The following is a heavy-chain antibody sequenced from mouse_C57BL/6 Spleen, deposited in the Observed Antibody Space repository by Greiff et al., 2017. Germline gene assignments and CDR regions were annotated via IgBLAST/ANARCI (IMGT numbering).Heavy chain of an antibody. V-gene: IGHV1-55*01. J-gene: IGHJ1*03. CDR1: GYTFTSYW. CDR3: ARDEYDGDWYFDV. D-gene: IGHD2-4*01. CDR2: IYPGSGST. Sequence: QVHVKQPGAELVKPGASVKLSCKASGYTFTSYWITWVKQRPGQGLEWIGDIYPGSGSTNYNEKFKSKATLTVDTSSSTAYMQLISLTSEDSAVXYWARDEYDGDWYFDVWGTGTMVTGSA.